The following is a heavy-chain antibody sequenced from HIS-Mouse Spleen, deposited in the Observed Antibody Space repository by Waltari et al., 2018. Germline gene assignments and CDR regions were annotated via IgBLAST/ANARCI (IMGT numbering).Heavy chain of an antibody. D-gene: IGHD4-4*01. CDR3: ASYTVTTNRTAFDI. Sequence: QVQLVQSGAEVKKPGASVKVSCKASGYTFTGYYMHWVRQAPGQGLEWVGWINPKSGGTNYAQKVQGRVTMTRDTSISTAYMELSRLRSDDTAVYYCASYTVTTNRTAFDIWGQGTMVTVSS. V-gene: IGHV1-2*02. J-gene: IGHJ3*02. CDR2: INPKSGGT. CDR1: GYTFTGYY.